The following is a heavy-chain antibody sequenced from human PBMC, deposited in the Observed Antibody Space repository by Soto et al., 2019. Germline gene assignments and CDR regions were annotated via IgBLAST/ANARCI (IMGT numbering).Heavy chain of an antibody. J-gene: IGHJ4*02. CDR2: IYYSGST. CDR3: ARGGALYSGSPYFDY. D-gene: IGHD6-6*01. CDR1: GGSISSYY. V-gene: IGHV4-59*01. Sequence: SETLSLTCTVSGGSISSYYWSWIRQPPGKGLEWIGYIYYSGSTNYNPSLKRRVTISVDTSKNQFSLKLSSVTAADTAVDYCARGGALYSGSPYFDYWGQGTLVTVSS.